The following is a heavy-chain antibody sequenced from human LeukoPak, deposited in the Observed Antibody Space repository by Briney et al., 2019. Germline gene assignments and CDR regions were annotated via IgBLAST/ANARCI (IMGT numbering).Heavy chain of an antibody. J-gene: IGHJ4*02. Sequence: ASVKVSCKASGYTFTSYYMHWVRQAPGQGLEWMGIINPSGGSTSYAQKFRGRVTMTRDTSTSTVYMELSSLRSEDTAVYYCAREAAMEPFDYWGQGTLVTVSS. V-gene: IGHV1-46*01. D-gene: IGHD5-18*01. CDR2: INPSGGST. CDR3: AREAAMEPFDY. CDR1: GYTFTSYY.